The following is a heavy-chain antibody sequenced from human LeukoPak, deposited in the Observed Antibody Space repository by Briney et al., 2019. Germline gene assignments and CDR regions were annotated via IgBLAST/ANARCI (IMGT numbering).Heavy chain of an antibody. D-gene: IGHD2-8*02. CDR1: GGSVSRGSYY. J-gene: IGHJ6*02. CDR2: IYYSGST. CDR3: ARVSLVFSRRYAMDV. V-gene: IGHV4-61*01. Sequence: SETLSLTCTVSGGSVSRGSYYWSWIRQPPGKGLEWIGYIYYSGSTNYNPSLKSRVTISVDTSKNQFSLKLSSVTAADRAVYYCARVSLVFSRRYAMDVWGQGTTVTVSS.